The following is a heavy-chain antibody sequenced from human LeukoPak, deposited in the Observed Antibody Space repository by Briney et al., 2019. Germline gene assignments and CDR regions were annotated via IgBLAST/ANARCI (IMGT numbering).Heavy chain of an antibody. Sequence: SETLSLTCAVSGDSISSSNWWSWVRQPPGKGLEWIGEIYHSGSTNYNPSLKSRVTISVDKSKNQFSLKLSSVTAADTAVYYCARAARIVVVPAAIGWFDPWGQGTLVTVSS. CDR1: GDSISSSNW. V-gene: IGHV4-4*02. CDR3: ARAARIVVVPAAIGWFDP. J-gene: IGHJ5*02. CDR2: IYHSGST. D-gene: IGHD2-2*02.